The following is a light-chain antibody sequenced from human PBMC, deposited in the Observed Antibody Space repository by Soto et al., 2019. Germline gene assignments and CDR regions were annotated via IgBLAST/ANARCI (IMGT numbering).Light chain of an antibody. V-gene: IGKV1-5*01. Sequence: DIQMPQSPSTLSTSVGDRVSITCRASQNIDKWLAWYQQNPQKAPKLLIFDASTLESGVPSRFSGSGSGTEFTLTISSLQPDDFATYYCQQYNTYQGTFGPGTKVDIK. CDR3: QQYNTYQGT. CDR1: QNIDKW. CDR2: DAS. J-gene: IGKJ1*01.